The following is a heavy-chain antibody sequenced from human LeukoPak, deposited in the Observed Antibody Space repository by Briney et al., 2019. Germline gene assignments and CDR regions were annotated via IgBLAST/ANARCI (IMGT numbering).Heavy chain of an antibody. CDR2: IYRDDDK. V-gene: IGHV2-5*02. Sequence: SGPALVKPTQTLTLTCTFSGFSLSTSGVGVGWIRQPPGKALEWLALIYRDDDKRYSPSLKSRLTITKDTSKNQVVLTMTNMDPVDTATYYCAHRGSSGYLDYWGQGTLVTVSS. J-gene: IGHJ4*02. D-gene: IGHD3-22*01. CDR3: AHRGSSGYLDY. CDR1: GFSLSTSGVG.